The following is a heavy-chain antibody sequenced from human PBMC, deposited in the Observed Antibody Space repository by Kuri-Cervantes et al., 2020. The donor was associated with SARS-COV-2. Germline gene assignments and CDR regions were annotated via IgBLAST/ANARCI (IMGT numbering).Heavy chain of an antibody. Sequence: SQTLSLTCAVYGGSFCGYYWSWIRQPPGKGLEWIGEINHSGSTNYNPSLKSRVTISVDTSKNQFSLKLSSVTAADTAVYYCASIVVVPAASGYYYYYGMDVWGQGTTVTVSS. CDR2: INHSGST. CDR3: ASIVVVPAASGYYYYYGMDV. CDR1: GGSFCGYY. J-gene: IGHJ6*02. V-gene: IGHV4-34*01. D-gene: IGHD2-2*01.